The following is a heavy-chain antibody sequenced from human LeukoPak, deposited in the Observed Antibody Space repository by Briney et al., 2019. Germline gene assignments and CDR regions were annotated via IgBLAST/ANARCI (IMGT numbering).Heavy chain of an antibody. D-gene: IGHD2-2*01. CDR2: ISAYNGNT. CDR1: GYTFTSYG. CDR3: ARPLTARGWGSSTDYYYYGMDV. J-gene: IGHJ6*02. Sequence: ASVKVSCKASGYTFTSYGISWVRQAPGQGLEWMGWISAYNGNTNYAQKLQGRVTMTTDTSTSTAYMELRSLRSDDTAVYYCARPLTARGWGSSTDYYYYGMDVWGQGTTVTVS. V-gene: IGHV1-18*01.